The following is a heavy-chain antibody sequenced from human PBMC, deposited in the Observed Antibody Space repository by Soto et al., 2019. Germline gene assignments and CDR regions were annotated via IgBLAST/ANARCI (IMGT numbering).Heavy chain of an antibody. D-gene: IGHD2-2*02. V-gene: IGHV3-33*01. J-gene: IGHJ5*01. Sequence: QVQLVESGGGVVQPGTSLRLSCAASGFTFSRHGMHWVRQTPGKGLEWLAVILNDASGHWYADSVKGRFTISRVNFENTLYLQMNGLRLEDTAMYYCARDDEYPDNGFDSWGQGTLVTVSS. CDR1: GFTFSRHG. CDR2: ILNDASGH. CDR3: ARDDEYPDNGFDS.